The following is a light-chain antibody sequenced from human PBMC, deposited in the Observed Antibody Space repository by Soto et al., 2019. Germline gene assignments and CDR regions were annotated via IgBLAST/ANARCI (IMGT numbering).Light chain of an antibody. CDR2: EVS. Sequence: QSVLTQPASVSGSPGQSITISSTGTNSDVGTYNYVSWYQQHPGKAPKLMIYEVSNWPSGVSNRFSGSKYGNTASLTISGLQAEDEADYYCSSHTTRSTRVFGGGNRVTVL. CDR1: NSDVGTYNY. CDR3: SSHTTRSTRV. J-gene: IGLJ3*02. V-gene: IGLV2-14*01.